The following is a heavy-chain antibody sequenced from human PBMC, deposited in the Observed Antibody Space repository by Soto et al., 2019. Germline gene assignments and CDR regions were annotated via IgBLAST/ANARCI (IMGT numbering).Heavy chain of an antibody. D-gene: IGHD3-3*01. CDR3: ARDRQFYNFWSGYENEGPDGLDV. Sequence: PSETLSLTCAVSGGSFSCSFWSWIRQAPGKGLEWIGEITHSGGTNYNSSLKSRVMISVDTSKKQFSLILSSVTAADTAVYYCARDRQFYNFWSGYENEGPDGLDVWGQGTTVTVSS. J-gene: IGHJ6*02. CDR1: GGSFSCSF. CDR2: ITHSGGT. V-gene: IGHV4-34*01.